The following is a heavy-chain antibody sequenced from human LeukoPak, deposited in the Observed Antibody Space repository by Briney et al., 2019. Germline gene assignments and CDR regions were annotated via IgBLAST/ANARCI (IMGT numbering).Heavy chain of an antibody. V-gene: IGHV4-59*12. Sequence: SETLSLTCTVSGGSISSYYWSWIRQPPGKGLEWIGYIYYSGSTYYNPSLKSRVTISVDTSKNQFSLKLSSVTAADTAVYYCARVRGAIVAHNWFDRWGQGTLVTVSS. CDR1: GGSISSYY. J-gene: IGHJ5*02. D-gene: IGHD5-12*01. CDR2: IYYSGST. CDR3: ARVRGAIVAHNWFDR.